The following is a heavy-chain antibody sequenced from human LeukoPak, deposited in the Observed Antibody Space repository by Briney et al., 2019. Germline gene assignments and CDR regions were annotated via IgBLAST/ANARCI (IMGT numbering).Heavy chain of an antibody. Sequence: SETLSLTCAVYGGSFSSYYWSWIRQPPGKGLEWIGYFSYTGRTNYNPSLKSRVTIAADTSKNQFSLKLSSVTAADTAVYYCARDPYGDYRIDYWGQGTLVTVSS. J-gene: IGHJ4*02. V-gene: IGHV4-59*01. CDR2: FSYTGRT. CDR1: GGSFSSYY. D-gene: IGHD4-17*01. CDR3: ARDPYGDYRIDY.